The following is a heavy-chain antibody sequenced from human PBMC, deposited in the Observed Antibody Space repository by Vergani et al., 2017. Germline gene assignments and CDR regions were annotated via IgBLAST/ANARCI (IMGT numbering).Heavy chain of an antibody. CDR1: GCTFSSYG. V-gene: IGHV3-30*02. CDR2: IRYDGRNK. Sequence: QVQLVESGGGVVQPGGSLRHSRAASGCTFSSYGTHWVRQAPGKGLDGVAFIRYDGRNKYSADSVNGRFTTSIDNSKNTLYLQMNSLRAEDTAVYDCAKDLEGVYCGGDCHLNNYWGQGTLVTVSS. D-gene: IGHD2-21*02. J-gene: IGHJ4*02. CDR3: AKDLEGVYCGGDCHLNNY.